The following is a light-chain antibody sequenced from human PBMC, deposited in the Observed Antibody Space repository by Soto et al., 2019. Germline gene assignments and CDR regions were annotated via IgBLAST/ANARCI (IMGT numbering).Light chain of an antibody. Sequence: EIVLTQSPGTLSLSPGERATLSCRASQSVSSSYFAWYQQQPGQAPRLLIYGASSRATGIADRCSGSGSGTDFTLTISRLEPEDFAVYYCQQYGSLPFTFGPGTKVDIK. CDR1: QSVSSSY. J-gene: IGKJ3*01. V-gene: IGKV3-20*01. CDR2: GAS. CDR3: QQYGSLPFT.